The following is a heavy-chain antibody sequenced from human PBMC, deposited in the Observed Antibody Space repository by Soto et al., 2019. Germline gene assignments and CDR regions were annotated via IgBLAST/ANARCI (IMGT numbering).Heavy chain of an antibody. CDR1: GFTFSISA. CDR3: ASKSRTGYCASPRCLLDDVVDL. V-gene: IGHV3-30-3*01. Sequence: QVQLVESGGGVVQPGRSLRLSCAASGFTFSISAMHWVRQAPGKGLEWVAVISYDGSNKYYADSVKGRFTISRDNSKNALSLQLDTLRVEDTAVYYCASKSRTGYCASPRCLLDDVVDLWGQGTMVTVSS. D-gene: IGHD2-2*01. CDR2: ISYDGSNK. J-gene: IGHJ3*01.